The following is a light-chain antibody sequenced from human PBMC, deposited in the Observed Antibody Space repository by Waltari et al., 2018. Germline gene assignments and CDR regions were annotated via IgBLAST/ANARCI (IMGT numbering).Light chain of an antibody. Sequence: EIVLTQSPGTLSLSPGERATLSCRASQTVRTTYLAWYQQKPGQAPILLIYGASSRATGIPDRFIGIGSGTGFSLTISSLEPEDVAVYYCQQYDISPLTFGGGTKVEIK. CDR3: QQYDISPLT. CDR1: QTVRTTY. J-gene: IGKJ4*01. V-gene: IGKV3-20*01. CDR2: GAS.